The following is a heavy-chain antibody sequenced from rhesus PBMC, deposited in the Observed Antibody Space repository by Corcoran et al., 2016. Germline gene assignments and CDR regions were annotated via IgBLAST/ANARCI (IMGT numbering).Heavy chain of an antibody. V-gene: IGHV4-106*01. Sequence: QVQLQESGPGVVNPSETLSLTCAVSGGSISDNFLWTWIRQSPGKGLEWIGYIFGGGGTTTYNPSLRNLVSISKDTSKNQFSLKLRSVTAADTAVYYCAREVVTIFGLVTPFDYWGQGVLVTVSS. J-gene: IGHJ4*01. D-gene: IGHD3-3*01. CDR2: IFGGGGTT. CDR3: AREVVTIFGLVTPFDY. CDR1: GGSISDNFL.